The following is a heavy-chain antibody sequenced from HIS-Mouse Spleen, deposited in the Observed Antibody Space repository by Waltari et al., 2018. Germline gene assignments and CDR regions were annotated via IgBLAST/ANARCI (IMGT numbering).Heavy chain of an antibody. V-gene: IGHV3-23*01. CDR2: ISGSCWSP. CDR1: GFTFSSYA. CDR3: AKDVAPRATGVG. Sequence: EVQLLESGGGLVQPGGSLRLSCAASGFTFSSYAMSWVRQGPGSEVAWVSRISGSCWSPFSADNVKGRFTRSQHNPTDTLYLQMNSLGAEDTAVYYCAKDVAPRATGVGRGQGTLVTVSS. J-gene: IGHJ4*02. D-gene: IGHD4-4*01.